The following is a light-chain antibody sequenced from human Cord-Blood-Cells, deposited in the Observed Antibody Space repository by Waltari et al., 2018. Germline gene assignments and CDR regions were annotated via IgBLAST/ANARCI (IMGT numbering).Light chain of an antibody. CDR2: WAS. Sequence: DIVMTQSPDSLAVSLGARGTSNCKSSQSVLYSSNNKNYLAWYQQKPGQPPKLLIYWASTRESGVPDRFSGSGSGTDFTLTISSLQAEDVAVYYCQQYYSTPYTFGKGTKLEIK. J-gene: IGKJ2*01. V-gene: IGKV4-1*01. CDR3: QQYYSTPYT. CDR1: QSVLYSSNNKNY.